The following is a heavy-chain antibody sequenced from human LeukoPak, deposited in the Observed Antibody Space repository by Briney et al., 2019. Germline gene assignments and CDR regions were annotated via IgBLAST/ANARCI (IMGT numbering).Heavy chain of an antibody. CDR1: GGSISSYY. Sequence: PSETLSLTCTVSGGSISSYYWSWIRQPPGKGLEWIGYIYYSGSTNYNPSLKSRVTISVDTSKNQFSLKLSSVTAADTAVYYCARERCSSTSCYDNWLDPWGQGTLVTVSS. D-gene: IGHD2-2*01. CDR3: ARERCSSTSCYDNWLDP. CDR2: IYYSGST. V-gene: IGHV4-59*01. J-gene: IGHJ5*02.